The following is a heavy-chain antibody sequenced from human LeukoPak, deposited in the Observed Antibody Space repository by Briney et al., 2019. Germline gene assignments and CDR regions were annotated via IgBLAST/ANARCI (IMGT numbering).Heavy chain of an antibody. D-gene: IGHD6-19*01. CDR1: GFTLSNYA. CDR2: ISDSAGSA. V-gene: IGHV3-23*01. Sequence: GGSLRLSCAASGFTLSNYAMSWVRQAPGKGLEWVSSISDSAGSAYYADSVKGRFTISRDRSTNTLSLQMNSLRAEDTAVYYCAKDYSSGWYDYWGQGTLVTVSS. CDR3: AKDYSSGWYDY. J-gene: IGHJ4*02.